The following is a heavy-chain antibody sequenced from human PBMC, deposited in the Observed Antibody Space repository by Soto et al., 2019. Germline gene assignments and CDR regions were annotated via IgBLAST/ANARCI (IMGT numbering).Heavy chain of an antibody. Sequence: EVQLVESGGGLVQPGGSPRLSCAASGFTFSSYDMHWVRQATGKGLEWVSAIGTAGDTYYPGSVKGRFTISRENAKNSLYLQMNSLRAEDTAVYYCASGSSSGYLGDAFDIWGQGTMVTVSS. CDR2: IGTAGDT. V-gene: IGHV3-13*01. D-gene: IGHD3-22*01. CDR1: GFTFSSYD. J-gene: IGHJ3*02. CDR3: ASGSSSGYLGDAFDI.